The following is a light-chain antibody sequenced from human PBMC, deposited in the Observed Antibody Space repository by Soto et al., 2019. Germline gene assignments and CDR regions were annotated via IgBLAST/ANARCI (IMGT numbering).Light chain of an antibody. CDR3: QHYANWPLT. CDR2: VAS. V-gene: IGKV3-15*01. J-gene: IGKJ4*01. Sequence: EIVLTQSPATLSVSPGERATLSCRASQSVNQKLGWYQQKPGQAPRLLIYVASYRATGIPARFSGSGSGTEYTLTISNLQAEDFAVYYCQHYANWPLTFGGGTKVESK. CDR1: QSVNQK.